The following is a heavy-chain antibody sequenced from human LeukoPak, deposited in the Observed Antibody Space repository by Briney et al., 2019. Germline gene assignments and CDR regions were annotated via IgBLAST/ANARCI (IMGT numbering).Heavy chain of an antibody. D-gene: IGHD5-18*01. CDR2: ISFDGSNK. V-gene: IGHV3-30*04. CDR3: ARESGYSYGRFDY. J-gene: IGHJ4*02. Sequence: GSLRLSCAASGFTFNTYAMHWVRQARGKGLEWVAVISFDGSNKYYADSVKGRFTISRDNSKNTMYMKMNSLRAEDTAVYYCARESGYSYGRFDYWGQGTLVTVSS. CDR1: GFTFNTYA.